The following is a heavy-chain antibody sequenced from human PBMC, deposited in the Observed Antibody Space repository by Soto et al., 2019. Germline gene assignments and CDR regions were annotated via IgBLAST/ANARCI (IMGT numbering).Heavy chain of an antibody. Sequence: ASVKVSCKASGYTFTSYYMHWVRQAPGQGLEWMGIINPSGGSTSYAQKFQGRVTMTRDTSTSTVYMELSSLRSEDTAVYYCASGIAAADTSYYGMDVWGQGTTVTVSS. CDR2: INPSGGST. J-gene: IGHJ6*02. CDR3: ASGIAAADTSYYGMDV. D-gene: IGHD6-13*01. CDR1: GYTFTSYY. V-gene: IGHV1-46*01.